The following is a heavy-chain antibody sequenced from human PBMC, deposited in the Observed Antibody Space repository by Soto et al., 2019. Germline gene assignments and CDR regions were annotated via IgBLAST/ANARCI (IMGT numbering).Heavy chain of an antibody. V-gene: IGHV4-34*01. CDR2: INHSGST. Sequence: SETLSLTCAVYGGSFSGYYWSWIRQPPGKGLEWIGEINHSGSTNYNPSLKSRVTISVDTSKNQFPLKLSSVTAADTAVYYCARVGTIFGVVPAPMDVWGKGTTVTVSS. CDR1: GGSFSGYY. CDR3: ARVGTIFGVVPAPMDV. D-gene: IGHD3-3*01. J-gene: IGHJ6*03.